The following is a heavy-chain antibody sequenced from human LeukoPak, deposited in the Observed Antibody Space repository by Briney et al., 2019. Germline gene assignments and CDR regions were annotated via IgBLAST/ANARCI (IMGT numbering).Heavy chain of an antibody. CDR1: GFTFSSYG. CDR3: AKSLGGFNFDC. Sequence: GGSLRLSCAASGFTFSSYGMNWVRQAPGKGLEWVSTISGNGGSTYSADSVKGRFTISRDNSKNTLYLQMDSLRDEDTAVYYCAKSLGGFNFDCWGQGSLVTVSS. D-gene: IGHD4-23*01. V-gene: IGHV3-23*01. J-gene: IGHJ4*02. CDR2: ISGNGGST.